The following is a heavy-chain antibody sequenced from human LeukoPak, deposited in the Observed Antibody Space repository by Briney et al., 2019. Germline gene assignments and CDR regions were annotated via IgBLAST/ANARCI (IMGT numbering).Heavy chain of an antibody. CDR1: GFTFSSYW. CDR3: ARSGIAARRGADY. V-gene: IGHV3-7*01. Sequence: PGGSLRLSSAASGFTFSSYWMSWVRQAPGKGLEWVANIKQDGSEKYYVDSVKGRFTISRDNAKNSLYLRMNSLRAEDTAVYYCARSGIAARRGADYWGQGTLVTVSS. J-gene: IGHJ4*02. CDR2: IKQDGSEK. D-gene: IGHD6-6*01.